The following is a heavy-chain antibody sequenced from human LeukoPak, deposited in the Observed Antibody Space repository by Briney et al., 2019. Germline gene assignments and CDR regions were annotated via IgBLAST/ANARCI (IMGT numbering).Heavy chain of an antibody. D-gene: IGHD6-19*01. CDR1: GFTFSSYS. CDR3: ARDRTGYSSGGGGY. CDR2: ISSSSSYI. J-gene: IGHJ4*02. Sequence: PGGSLRLSCAASGFTFSSYSMNWVRQAPGKGLEWVSSISSSSSYIYYADSVKGRFTISRDNAKNSLCLQMNSLRAEDTAVYYCARDRTGYSSGGGGYWGQGTLVTVSS. V-gene: IGHV3-21*01.